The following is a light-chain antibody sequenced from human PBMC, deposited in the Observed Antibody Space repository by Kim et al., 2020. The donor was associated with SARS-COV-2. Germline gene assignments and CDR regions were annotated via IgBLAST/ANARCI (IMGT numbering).Light chain of an antibody. Sequence: IQMTQSPSSLSASVGDTVTITCRASQAIRNDLGWYQQKPGKAPKVLIAAASILQTGVPSRFSGSGSGTDFTLTINSLQPEDFATYYCLQDYTYPWTFGQGTKLEI. CDR3: LQDYTYPWT. V-gene: IGKV1-6*01. CDR1: QAIRND. CDR2: AAS. J-gene: IGKJ1*01.